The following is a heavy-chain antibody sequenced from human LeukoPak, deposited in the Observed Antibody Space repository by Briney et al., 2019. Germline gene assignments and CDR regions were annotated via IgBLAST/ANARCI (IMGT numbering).Heavy chain of an antibody. D-gene: IGHD2-21*02. CDR3: AREDDFLDY. Sequence: ASVKVSCKASGYTFTGYYMHWVRQAPGQGLEWMGWSNPNSDVTNYAQMSQDRVTMTRDTSISTAYMELSRLRSDDTAVYYCAREDDFLDYWGQGTLVTVSS. CDR1: GYTFTGYY. J-gene: IGHJ4*02. CDR2: SNPNSDVT. V-gene: IGHV1-2*02.